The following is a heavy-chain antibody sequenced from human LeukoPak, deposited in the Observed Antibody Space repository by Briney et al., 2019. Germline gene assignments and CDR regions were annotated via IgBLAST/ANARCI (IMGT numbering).Heavy chain of an antibody. V-gene: IGHV3-23*01. CDR1: GFTFSSNA. CDR3: AKDGSSWYFLAEYFQH. J-gene: IGHJ1*01. CDR2: ISGSGGST. D-gene: IGHD6-13*01. Sequence: GGSLRLSCAASGFTFSSNAMCWVRQAPGKGLEWVSAISGSGGSTYYADSVKGRFTISRDNSKNTLYLQMNSLRAEDTAVYYCAKDGSSWYFLAEYFQHWGQGTLVTVSS.